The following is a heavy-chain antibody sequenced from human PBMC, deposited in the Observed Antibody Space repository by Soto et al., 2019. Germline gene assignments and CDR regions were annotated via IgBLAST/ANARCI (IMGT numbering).Heavy chain of an antibody. J-gene: IGHJ4*02. CDR2: ISSSSSTI. Sequence: EVQLVESGGGLVQPGGSLRLSCAASGFTFSSYSMNWVRQAPGKGLEWVSYISSSSSTIYYADSVKGRFTISRDNAKNSLYLQMNSLRAEDTAVYYCARDLNSGLFDYWGQGTLVNVSS. D-gene: IGHD2-15*01. CDR1: GFTFSSYS. CDR3: ARDLNSGLFDY. V-gene: IGHV3-48*01.